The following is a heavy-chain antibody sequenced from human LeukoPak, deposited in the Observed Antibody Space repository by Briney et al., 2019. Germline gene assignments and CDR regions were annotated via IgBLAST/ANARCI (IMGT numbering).Heavy chain of an antibody. CDR2: IYHSGST. V-gene: IGHV4-30-2*01. CDR1: GGSISSGGYS. D-gene: IGHD3-22*01. CDR3: ARDRRPYSSGYYWVYFDY. J-gene: IGHJ4*02. Sequence: PSRTLSLTCAVSGGSISSGGYSWSWIRQPPGKGLEWIGYIYHSGSTYYNPSLKSRVTVSVDRSKNQFSLKLSSVTAADTAVYYCARDRRPYSSGYYWVYFDYWGQGTLVTVSS.